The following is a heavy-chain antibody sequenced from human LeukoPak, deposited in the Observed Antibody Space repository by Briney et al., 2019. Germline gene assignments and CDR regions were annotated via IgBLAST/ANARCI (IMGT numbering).Heavy chain of an antibody. V-gene: IGHV4-59*01. J-gene: IGHJ6*02. CDR1: GGSIISYY. Sequence: PSETLSLTCPVSGGSIISYYWSWIRQPPGKGREWIGYTYNSGTTNYHPSLKSRVTISVDPSKNQFSLKLSSVTAADTAVYYCARVSMVRGVLLDVWGQGTTVTVSS. CDR3: ARVSMVRGVLLDV. D-gene: IGHD3-10*01. CDR2: TYNSGTT.